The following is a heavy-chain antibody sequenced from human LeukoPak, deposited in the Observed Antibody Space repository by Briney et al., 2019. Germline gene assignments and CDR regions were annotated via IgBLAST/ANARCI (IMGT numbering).Heavy chain of an antibody. J-gene: IGHJ4*02. Sequence: ETLSLTCTVSGGSISSSSDYWGWVRQAPGKGLEWVSVIYSGGSTYYADSVKGRFTISRDNSKNTLYLQMNSLRAEDTAVYYCAKDGVPSRWFGRNYFDYWGQGTLVTVSS. D-gene: IGHD3-10*01. CDR3: AKDGVPSRWFGRNYFDY. CDR1: GGSISSSSDY. CDR2: IYSGGST. V-gene: IGHV3-53*05.